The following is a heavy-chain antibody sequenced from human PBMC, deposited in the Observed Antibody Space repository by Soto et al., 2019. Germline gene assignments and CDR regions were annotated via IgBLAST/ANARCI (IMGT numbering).Heavy chain of an antibody. J-gene: IGHJ6*02. CDR3: VRGKWLEDFYGMDV. V-gene: IGHV3-20*04. CDR2: INWGAANT. CDR1: GFTFDDYG. Sequence: EVRLVESGGGVVRPGGSLRLSCVASGFTFDDYGMSWVRQTPGEGLEWVSSINWGAANTKYGDSVRGRFTISRDNAKNSLYLQMNSLSVGDTALYYCVRGKWLEDFYGMDVWGQGTTVTVSS. D-gene: IGHD6-19*01.